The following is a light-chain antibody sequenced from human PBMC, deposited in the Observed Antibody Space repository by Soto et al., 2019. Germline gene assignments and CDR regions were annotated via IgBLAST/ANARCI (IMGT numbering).Light chain of an antibody. CDR3: AAWDDSLNGLV. J-gene: IGLJ3*02. CDR1: TSNIGGNI. CDR2: TNN. Sequence: QSVLTQPPSASGTPGQRVTISCSGSTSNIGGNIVNWYQQLPGTAPKLRIYTNNLRPSGVPDRFSGSKSGTSASLAISGLQSEDEAEYFCAAWDDSLNGLVFGGGTKLTVL. V-gene: IGLV1-44*01.